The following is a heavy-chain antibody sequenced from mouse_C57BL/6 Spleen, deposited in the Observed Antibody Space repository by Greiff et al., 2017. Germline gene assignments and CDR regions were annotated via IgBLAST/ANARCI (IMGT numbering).Heavy chain of an antibody. J-gene: IGHJ1*03. Sequence: VQLQQSGPELVKPGASVKIPCKASGYTFTDYNMDWVKQSHGQRLEWIGDINPNNGGTNYNQKFKGKATLTVDKSSSTAYMELRSLTSEDTAGYYCARGYYGSSCGYFDVWGTGTTVTVSS. CDR1: GYTFTDYN. D-gene: IGHD1-1*01. CDR3: ARGYYGSSCGYFDV. V-gene: IGHV1-18*01. CDR2: INPNNGGT.